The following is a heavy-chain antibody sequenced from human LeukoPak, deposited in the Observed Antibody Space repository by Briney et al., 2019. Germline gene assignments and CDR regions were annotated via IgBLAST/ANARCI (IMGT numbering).Heavy chain of an antibody. V-gene: IGHV3-33*03. Sequence: GGSLRLSCAASGFTFSHFGFHWVRQAPGKGLEWVAVIWSDGTNKYYGDSVKGRFIIHRDDSQNTVYLQMNSLRAEDTAIYYCAKDAQRGFDYSNSLEYWGQGSLVTVSS. J-gene: IGHJ4*02. D-gene: IGHD4-11*01. CDR2: IWSDGTNK. CDR3: AKDAQRGFDYSNSLEY. CDR1: GFTFSHFG.